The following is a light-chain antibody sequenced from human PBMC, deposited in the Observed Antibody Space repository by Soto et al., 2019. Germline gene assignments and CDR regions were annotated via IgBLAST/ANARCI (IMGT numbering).Light chain of an antibody. Sequence: QSVLTQPASVSGSPGQSITISCTGTSRDVVRYKYVSWYQHHPGKAHKLLFFDVSNRPSGVSNRFSVSKSGNTASLTISWLQPEYESDYYCSSYTTSNTRQIVFGTGTKVTVL. V-gene: IGLV2-14*03. CDR3: SSYTTSNTRQIV. CDR2: DVS. J-gene: IGLJ1*01. CDR1: SRDVVRYKY.